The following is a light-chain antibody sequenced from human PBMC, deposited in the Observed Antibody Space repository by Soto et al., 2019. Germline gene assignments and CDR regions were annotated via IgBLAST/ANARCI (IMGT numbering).Light chain of an antibody. CDR1: QSVRNSL. Sequence: EIVLTQSPGTLSLSPGERATLSCRASQSVRNSLLAWYQQKPGQPPRLLIYDASTRATATPERFSGSGSGTDFTLTISRLEPEDFAVYYCQQRSNFGQGTRLEIK. V-gene: IGKV3D-20*02. CDR2: DAS. CDR3: QQRSN. J-gene: IGKJ5*01.